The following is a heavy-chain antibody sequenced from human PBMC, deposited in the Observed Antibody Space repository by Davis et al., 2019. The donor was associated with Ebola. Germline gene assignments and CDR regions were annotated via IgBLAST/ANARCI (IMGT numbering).Heavy chain of an antibody. J-gene: IGHJ4*02. CDR2: ISAYNGNT. CDR1: GYTFTSYG. V-gene: IGHV1-18*01. D-gene: IGHD5-12*01. CDR3: ARDGFSGYADYFDY. Sequence: AASVKVSCKASGYTFTSYGISWVRQAPGQGPEWMGWISAYNGNTNYAQRLQGRVTMTRDTSTSTVYMELSSLRSEDTAVYYCARDGFSGYADYFDYWGQGTLVTVSS.